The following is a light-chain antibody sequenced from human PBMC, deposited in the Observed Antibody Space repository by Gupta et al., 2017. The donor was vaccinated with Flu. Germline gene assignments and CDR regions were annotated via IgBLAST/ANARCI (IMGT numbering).Light chain of an antibody. V-gene: IGKV1D-16*01. CDR3: QQYDSFPST. CDR2: ASS. Sequence: DVQMTQSPSSLSASVVDRVTITCRASQDVGSWLAWYQQKPEKAPKSLLYASSSLHTGVPSRFSGSGSGTVFTFTISSLQPEDFATDYCQQYDSFPSTFGGGTKVEI. J-gene: IGKJ4*01. CDR1: QDVGSW.